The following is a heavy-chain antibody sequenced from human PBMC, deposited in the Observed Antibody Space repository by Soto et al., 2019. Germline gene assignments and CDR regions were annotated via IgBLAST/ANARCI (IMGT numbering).Heavy chain of an antibody. CDR3: AAPRDEYGSGISWFTYGMDV. CDR2: LNGAGGST. CDR1: GFTFSDYA. J-gene: IGHJ6*02. Sequence: GGSLRLSCLASGFTFSDYAMTWIRHVPGRGLEWVSSLNGAGGSTYYADSVRGRFTISRDNSQNTLFLQMNRLTVDDTAIYYCAAPRDEYGSGISWFTYGMDVWGQGTTVTVSS. D-gene: IGHD3-10*01. V-gene: IGHV3-23*01.